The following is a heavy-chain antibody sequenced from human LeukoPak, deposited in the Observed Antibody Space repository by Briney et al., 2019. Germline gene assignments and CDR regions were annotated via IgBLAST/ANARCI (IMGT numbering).Heavy chain of an antibody. CDR2: ISDSGGDA. CDR3: VKVGGGSGWYWSP. D-gene: IGHD6-19*01. V-gene: IGHV3-23*01. J-gene: IGHJ5*02. Sequence: GGSLGLFCTGSGFTFSNYVMSWVRQAPGRRLQWVSGISDSGGDADYADSVKGRFTISRDNSKNTLFLQMNILRVEDTAVYYCVKVGGGSGWYWSPWGQGTLVTVSS. CDR1: GFTFSNYV.